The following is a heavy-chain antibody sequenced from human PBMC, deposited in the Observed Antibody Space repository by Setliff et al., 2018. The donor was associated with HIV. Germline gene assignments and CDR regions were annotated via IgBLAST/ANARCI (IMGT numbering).Heavy chain of an antibody. CDR2: IWYDGSNI. CDR1: GFPFNSYG. Sequence: LRLSCAASGFPFNSYGMHWVRQAPGKGLEWLAVIWYDGSNIKYADSVKGRFTISRDNSKKTVYLQMTSLRVEDTAVYYCAKDWGGVAPLDYWGQGTLVTVSS. CDR3: AKDWGGVAPLDY. V-gene: IGHV3-33*03. D-gene: IGHD3-16*01. J-gene: IGHJ4*02.